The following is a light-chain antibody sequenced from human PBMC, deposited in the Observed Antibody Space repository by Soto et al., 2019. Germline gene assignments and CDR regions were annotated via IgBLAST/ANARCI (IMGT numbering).Light chain of an antibody. V-gene: IGKV3-15*01. J-gene: IGKJ4*01. CDR2: SAS. CDR1: QSVSSN. CDR3: QQYNNWPPLT. Sequence: EIVMTQSPATLSVSPGERATLSCRASQSVSSNLAWYQQKPGQAPRLLIYSASTRATGIPARFSGSGSVREFTLPINSLQSEDFAVYYCQQYNNWPPLTFGGGTRVEIK.